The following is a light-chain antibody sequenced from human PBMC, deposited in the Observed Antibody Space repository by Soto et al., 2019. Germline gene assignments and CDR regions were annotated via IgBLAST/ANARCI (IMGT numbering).Light chain of an antibody. V-gene: IGKV3-20*01. CDR2: GAS. Sequence: EMVLTQSPGTLPLSRGERATLSCRASLSVSSSYLAWYQQKPGQAPRLLIYGASSRATGIPDRFSGSGSGTDFTLTISRLEPEDFAVYYCQQYGSSRTFGQGNQVEIK. J-gene: IGKJ1*01. CDR3: QQYGSSRT. CDR1: LSVSSSY.